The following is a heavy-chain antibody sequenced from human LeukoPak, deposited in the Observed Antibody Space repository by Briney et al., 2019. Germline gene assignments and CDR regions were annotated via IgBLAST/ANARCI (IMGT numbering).Heavy chain of an antibody. Sequence: GASVKVSCKASGYTFTSYDINWVRQAPGQGLEWMGWISAYNGNTNYAQKLQGRVTMTTDTSTSTAYMELRSLRSDDTAVYYCASQRRRYYDTVTSVYYYYGMDVWGQGTTVTVSS. V-gene: IGHV1-18*01. J-gene: IGHJ6*02. CDR3: ASQRRRYYDTVTSVYYYYGMDV. CDR1: GYTFTSYD. CDR2: ISAYNGNT. D-gene: IGHD3-9*01.